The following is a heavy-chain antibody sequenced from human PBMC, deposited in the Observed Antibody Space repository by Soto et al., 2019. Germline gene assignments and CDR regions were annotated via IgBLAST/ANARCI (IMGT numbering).Heavy chain of an antibody. CDR1: GFTFSSHE. CDR3: ARDRSLIFAVPPYGMDV. D-gene: IGHD3-3*01. V-gene: IGHV3-48*03. CDR2: ISESGGTT. J-gene: IGHJ6*02. Sequence: VGSLRLFCVVSGFTFSSHEMNWVRQAPGKGPEWVSKISESGGTTSYADSVKGRFTISRDSARDSLYLHMDSLRAEDTAVYYCARDRSLIFAVPPYGMDVWGQGTTVTVSS.